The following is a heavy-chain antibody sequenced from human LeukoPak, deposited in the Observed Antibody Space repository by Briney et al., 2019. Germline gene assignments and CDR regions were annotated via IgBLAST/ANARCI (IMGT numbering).Heavy chain of an antibody. D-gene: IGHD2-8*01. J-gene: IGHJ6*02. Sequence: ASVKVSCKASGYTFTSYDINWVRQATGQGLEWMGWMNPNSGNTGYAQKFQGRVTMTRNTSISTAYMELSSLRSEDTAVYYCARDLAYCTNGVCAAEDGYYYGMDVWGQGTTVTVSS. CDR2: MNPNSGNT. V-gene: IGHV1-8*01. CDR3: ARDLAYCTNGVCAAEDGYYYGMDV. CDR1: GYTFTSYD.